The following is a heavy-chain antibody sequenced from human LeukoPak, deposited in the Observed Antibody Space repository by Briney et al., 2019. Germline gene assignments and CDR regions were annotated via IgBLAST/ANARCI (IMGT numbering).Heavy chain of an antibody. V-gene: IGHV3-64*01. D-gene: IGHD5-18*01. Sequence: GGSLRLSCAASGFTFSSYAMHWVRQAPGKGLEYVSAISSNGGSTYYANSVKGRFTISRDNSKNTLYLQMGSLRAEDMAVYYCARERYSYGNFDYWGQGTLVTVSS. J-gene: IGHJ4*02. CDR3: ARERYSYGNFDY. CDR1: GFTFSSYA. CDR2: ISSNGGST.